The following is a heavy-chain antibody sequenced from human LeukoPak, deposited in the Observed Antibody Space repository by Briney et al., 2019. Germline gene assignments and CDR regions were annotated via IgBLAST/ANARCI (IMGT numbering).Heavy chain of an antibody. J-gene: IGHJ4*02. CDR3: AREGGRAVPGRFDQ. CDR1: GINFRSSG. V-gene: IGHV3-30*02. CDR2: IQNDGSDK. D-gene: IGHD6-13*01. Sequence: GGSLRLPCAASGINFRSSGMHWVRQAPGKGLEWVTFIQNDGSDKYYAASVKGRFTISRDNSKNTVYLHMASLRADDTAPYYCAREGGRAVPGRFDQWGQGTLVTVSS.